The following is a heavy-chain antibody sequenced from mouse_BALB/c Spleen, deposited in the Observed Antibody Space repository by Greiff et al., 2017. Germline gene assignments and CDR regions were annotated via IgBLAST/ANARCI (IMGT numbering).Heavy chain of an antibody. J-gene: IGHJ3*01. Sequence: QVQLQQSGAELVKPGASVKLSCKASGYTFTSYWMHWVKQRPGQGLEWIGEINPSNGRTNYNEKFKSKATLTVDKSSSTAYMQLSSLTSEDSAVYYCARGGPPFAYWGQGTLVTVSA. V-gene: IGHV1S81*02. CDR2: INPSNGRT. CDR1: GYTFTSYW. D-gene: IGHD3-3*01. CDR3: ARGGPPFAY.